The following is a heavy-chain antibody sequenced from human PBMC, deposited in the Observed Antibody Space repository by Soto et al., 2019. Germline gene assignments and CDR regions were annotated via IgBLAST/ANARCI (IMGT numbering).Heavy chain of an antibody. CDR2: INNDGTTT. D-gene: IGHD3-10*01. J-gene: IGHJ4*02. CDR3: ARDRVYGSGSTDY. CDR1: GLTFSGYW. Sequence: EVQLVESGGNLVQPGGSLRLSCAASGLTFSGYWMHWVRQAPGKGLIWVSRINNDGTTTNYADSVKGRFTISRDNAKNTVYLQMNSLGAEDTAVYYCARDRVYGSGSTDYWGQGTLVTVSS. V-gene: IGHV3-74*01.